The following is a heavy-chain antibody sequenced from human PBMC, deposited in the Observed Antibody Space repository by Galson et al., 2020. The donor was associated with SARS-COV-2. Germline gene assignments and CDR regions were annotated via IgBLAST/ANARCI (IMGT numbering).Heavy chain of an antibody. V-gene: IGHV1-24*01. CDR3: ATGSMYLVRDIVVVVASLSAFDI. J-gene: IGHJ3*02. Sequence: QAPGKGLEWMGGFDPEDGETIYAQKFQGRVTMTEDTSTDTAYMELSSLRSEDTAVYYCATGSMYLVRDIVVVVASLSAFDIWGQGTMVTVSS. D-gene: IGHD2-15*01. CDR2: FDPEDGET.